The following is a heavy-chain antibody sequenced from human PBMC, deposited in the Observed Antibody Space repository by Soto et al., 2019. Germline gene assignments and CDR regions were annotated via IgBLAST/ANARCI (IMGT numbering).Heavy chain of an antibody. D-gene: IGHD3-3*01. CDR1: GYTFTSYA. Sequence: ASVKVSCKASGYTFTSYAMHWVRQAPGQRLEWMGWINAGNGNTIYAQKFQGRVTMTEDTSTDTAYMELSSLRSEDTAVYYCATINPSQHGFGVAIRPYYYYYMDVWGKGTTVTVSS. J-gene: IGHJ6*03. V-gene: IGHV1-3*01. CDR3: ATINPSQHGFGVAIRPYYYYYMDV. CDR2: INAGNGNT.